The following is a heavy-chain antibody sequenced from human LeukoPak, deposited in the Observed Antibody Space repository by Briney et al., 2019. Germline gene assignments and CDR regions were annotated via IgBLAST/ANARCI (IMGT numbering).Heavy chain of an antibody. CDR3: ARDLYRIVVVPHYFDY. V-gene: IGHV3-21*01. CDR2: ISASSSYK. J-gene: IGHJ4*02. D-gene: IGHD3-22*01. CDR1: GFIFNTYD. Sequence: GGSLRLSCAASGFIFNTYDMNWVRQAPGKGLEWVSFISASSSYKYYVDSVKGRFTISRDNAKNSLYLQMNSLRAEDTAVYYCARDLYRIVVVPHYFDYWGQGSLVTVSS.